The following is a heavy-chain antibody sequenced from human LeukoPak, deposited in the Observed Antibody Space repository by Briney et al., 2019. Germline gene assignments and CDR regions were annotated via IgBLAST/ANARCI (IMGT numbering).Heavy chain of an antibody. CDR3: ARDHQRIAVAVRTPNWFDP. CDR2: IIPILGIA. CDR1: GGTFSSYA. Sequence: SVKVSCKASGGTFSSYANSWVRQAPGQGLEWMGRIIPILGIANYAQKFQGRVTITADKSTSTAYMELSSLRSEDTAVYYCARDHQRIAVAVRTPNWFDPWGQGTLVTVSS. J-gene: IGHJ5*02. V-gene: IGHV1-69*04. D-gene: IGHD6-19*01.